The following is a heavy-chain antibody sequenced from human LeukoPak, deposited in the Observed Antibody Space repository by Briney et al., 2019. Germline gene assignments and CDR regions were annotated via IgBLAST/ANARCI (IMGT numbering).Heavy chain of an antibody. V-gene: IGHV1-8*01. J-gene: IGHJ3*02. Sequence: ASVKVSCKTSGNTFTNYDINWLRQATGQGLEWTGWMNPNTGNADSAQKFQGRVTMTRNISISTAYMELSSLRLEDTAVYYCARCTGGDCGGAFDIWGQGTMVTVSS. D-gene: IGHD2-21*02. CDR1: GNTFTNYD. CDR3: ARCTGGDCGGAFDI. CDR2: MNPNTGNA.